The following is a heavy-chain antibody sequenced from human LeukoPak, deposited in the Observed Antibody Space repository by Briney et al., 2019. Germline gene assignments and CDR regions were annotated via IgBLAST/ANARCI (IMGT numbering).Heavy chain of an antibody. CDR2: ISSSSSTI. J-gene: IGHJ4*02. CDR3: ARDPPRGEKWLAIEY. D-gene: IGHD6-19*01. V-gene: IGHV3-48*01. CDR1: GFTFSSYR. Sequence: GGSLRLSCADSGFTFSSYRMNWVRQAPGKGLEWVSYISSSSSTIYYADSVKGRFTISRDNAKNSLYLQMNSLRAEDTAVYYCARDPPRGEKWLAIEYWGQGTLVTVSS.